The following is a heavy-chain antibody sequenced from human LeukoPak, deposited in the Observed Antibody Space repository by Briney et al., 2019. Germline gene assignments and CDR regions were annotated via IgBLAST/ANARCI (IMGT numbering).Heavy chain of an antibody. J-gene: IGHJ4*02. Sequence: GESLLISCKGSGYSFTSYWIGWVSQMPGKGLEWMGIIYPGDSDTRYSPSFQGQVTISADKSISTAYLQWSSLKASDTAMYYCARRNGEDGIQNDYWGQGTLVTVSS. CDR3: ARRNGEDGIQNDY. CDR2: IYPGDSDT. V-gene: IGHV5-51*01. D-gene: IGHD5-24*01. CDR1: GYSFTSYW.